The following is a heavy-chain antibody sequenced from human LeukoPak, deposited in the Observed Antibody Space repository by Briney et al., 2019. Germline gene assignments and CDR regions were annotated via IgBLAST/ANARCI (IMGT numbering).Heavy chain of an antibody. CDR3: ARDFGQIRWFPNPHSYYGMDV. CDR2: IWYDGSNK. D-gene: IGHD4-23*01. Sequence: GGSLRLSCAASGFTFSSYGMHWVRQAPGKGLEWVAVIWYDGSNKYYADSVKGRFTISRDNSKNTLYLQMNSLRAEDTAVYYCARDFGQIRWFPNPHSYYGMDVWGQGTTVTVSS. V-gene: IGHV3-33*01. J-gene: IGHJ6*02. CDR1: GFTFSSYG.